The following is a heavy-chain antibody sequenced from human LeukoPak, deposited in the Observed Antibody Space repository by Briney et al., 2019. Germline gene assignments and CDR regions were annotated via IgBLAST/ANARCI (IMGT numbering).Heavy chain of an antibody. V-gene: IGHV3-30-3*01. CDR1: GFTFSSYA. CDR2: ISYDGSNK. CDR3: ARERRPGYQLLSDAFDN. D-gene: IGHD2-2*01. Sequence: GGSLRLSCAASGFTFSSYAMHWVRQAPGKGLEWVAVISYDGSNKYYADSVKGRFTISRDNSKNTLYLQMNSLRAEDTAVYYCARERRPGYQLLSDAFDNWGQGTMVTVSS. J-gene: IGHJ3*02.